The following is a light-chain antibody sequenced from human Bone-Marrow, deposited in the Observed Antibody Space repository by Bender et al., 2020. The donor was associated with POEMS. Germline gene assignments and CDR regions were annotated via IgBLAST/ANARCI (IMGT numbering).Light chain of an antibody. CDR1: SSDVGNYGL. Sequence: QSALTQPASVSGSPGRSITISCTGISSDVGNYGLSWYQQPPAKAPKLLIYEGNKRPSGVSDRFSGSKSGNTASLTISGLQAEDEADYYCCSYAGSSTVVFGGGTKLTVL. CDR3: CSYAGSSTVV. CDR2: EGN. J-gene: IGLJ2*01. V-gene: IGLV2-23*01.